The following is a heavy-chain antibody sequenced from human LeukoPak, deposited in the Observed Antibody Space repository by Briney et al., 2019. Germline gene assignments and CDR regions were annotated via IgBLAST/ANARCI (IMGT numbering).Heavy chain of an antibody. CDR2: IYYSGST. CDR1: GFTFSSYS. Sequence: GSLRLSCAASGFTFSSYSMNWVRQAPGKGLEWIGSIYYSGSTYYNPSLKSRVTISVDTSKNQFSLKLSSVTAADTAVYYCASLLAAAGGAFDPWGQGTLVTVSS. D-gene: IGHD6-13*01. J-gene: IGHJ5*02. V-gene: IGHV4-38-2*01. CDR3: ASLLAAAGGAFDP.